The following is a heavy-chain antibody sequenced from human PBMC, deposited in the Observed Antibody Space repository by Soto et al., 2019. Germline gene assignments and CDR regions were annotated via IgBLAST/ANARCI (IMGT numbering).Heavy chain of an antibody. Sequence: EVQLLESGGGLVQPGGSLRLSCAASGFTFSSYAMSWVRQAPGKGLEWVSAISGSGGSTYYADSVKGRFTISRDNSKNTLYLQMNSLKAEDTAVYYCAKGDCSSTSCYTHYYYYGMDVWGQGTTVTVSS. CDR3: AKGDCSSTSCYTHYYYYGMDV. D-gene: IGHD2-2*01. J-gene: IGHJ6*02. CDR1: GFTFSSYA. CDR2: ISGSGGST. V-gene: IGHV3-23*01.